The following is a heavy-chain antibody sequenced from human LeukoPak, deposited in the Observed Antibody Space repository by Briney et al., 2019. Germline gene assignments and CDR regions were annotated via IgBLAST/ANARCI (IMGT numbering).Heavy chain of an antibody. D-gene: IGHD2-2*01. CDR1: GGTFSSYA. J-gene: IGHJ6*03. Sequence: SVKVPCKASGGTFSSYAISWVRQAPGQGLEWMGGIIPIFGTANYAQKFQGRVTLTADESTSTAYMELSSLRSEDTAVYYCARDSGTQYCSSTSCPGYYYYYMDVWGKGTTVTVSS. CDR3: ARDSGTQYCSSTSCPGYYYYYMDV. CDR2: IIPIFGTA. V-gene: IGHV1-69*13.